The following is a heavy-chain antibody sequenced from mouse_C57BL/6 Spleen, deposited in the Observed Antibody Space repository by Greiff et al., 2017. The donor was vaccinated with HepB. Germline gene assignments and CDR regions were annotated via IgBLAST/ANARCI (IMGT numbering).Heavy chain of an antibody. CDR2: INYDGSST. Sequence: EVKLVESEGGLVQPGSSMKLSCTASGFTFSDYYMAWVRQVPEKGLEWVANINYDGSSTYYLDSLKSRFIISRDNANNILYLQMSSLKSEDTATYYCAKDPERGAMDYWGKGTSVTVSS. V-gene: IGHV5-16*01. J-gene: IGHJ4*01. CDR1: GFTFSDYY. CDR3: AKDPERGAMDY.